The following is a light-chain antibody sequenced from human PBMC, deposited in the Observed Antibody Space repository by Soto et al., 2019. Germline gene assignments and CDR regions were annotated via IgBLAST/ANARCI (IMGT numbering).Light chain of an antibody. CDR1: QSVSSK. CDR2: DAS. V-gene: IGKV3-15*01. CDR3: QHYDNWPLT. Sequence: EIVMTQSPATLSVSPGERATLSCRASQSVSSKLAWYQQRPGQAPRLLIYDASTRATGIPARFSGSGSGTEFTLTSSSLQSEDFEVYYCQHYDNWPLTFGGGAKVEIK. J-gene: IGKJ4*01.